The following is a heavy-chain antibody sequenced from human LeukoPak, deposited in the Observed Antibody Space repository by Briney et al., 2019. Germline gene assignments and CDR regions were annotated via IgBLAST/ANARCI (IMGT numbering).Heavy chain of an antibody. CDR3: ARVTPREVVAATPPFYGMDV. Sequence: PGGSLRLSCAASGFNFRDYYMSWIRQAPGKGLEWVSYISSSSSYTNYADSVKGRFTISRDNAKNSLYLQMNSLRAEDTAVYYCARVTPREVVAATPPFYGMDVWGQGTTVTVSS. V-gene: IGHV3-11*05. CDR1: GFNFRDYY. CDR2: ISSSSSYT. J-gene: IGHJ6*02. D-gene: IGHD2-15*01.